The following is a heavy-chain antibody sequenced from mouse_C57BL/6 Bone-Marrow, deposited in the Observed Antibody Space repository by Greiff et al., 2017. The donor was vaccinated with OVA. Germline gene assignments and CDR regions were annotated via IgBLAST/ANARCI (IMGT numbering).Heavy chain of an antibody. V-gene: IGHV3-6*01. CDR3: ARDLDGSYYFDY. CDR2: ISYDGSN. J-gene: IGHJ2*01. CDR1: GYSITSGYY. Sequence: EVKLQESGPGLVKPSQSLSLTCSVTGYSITSGYYWNWIRQFPGNKLEWMGYISYDGSNNYNPSLKNRISITRDTSKNQFFLKLNSVTTEDTATYYCARDLDGSYYFDYWGQGTTLTVSS. D-gene: IGHD1-1*01.